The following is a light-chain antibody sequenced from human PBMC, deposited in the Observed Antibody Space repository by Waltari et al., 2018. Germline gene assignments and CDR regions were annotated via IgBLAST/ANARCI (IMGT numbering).Light chain of an antibody. CDR3: QHYVRLPVT. V-gene: IGKV3-20*01. J-gene: IGKJ1*01. Sequence: EIVLTPSPGTLSLSPGERVTLSGRASQSVGRSLALYQQKPGQAPRLLIYVASSRATGIPDRFSVSGSGTDFSLTISILAPDDLSVYYCQHYVRLPVTFGQGTKVEI. CDR2: VAS. CDR1: QSVGRS.